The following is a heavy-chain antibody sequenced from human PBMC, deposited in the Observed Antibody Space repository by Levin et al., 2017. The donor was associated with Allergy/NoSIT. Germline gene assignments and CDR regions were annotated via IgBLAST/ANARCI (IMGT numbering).Heavy chain of an antibody. CDR1: GFTFINYW. V-gene: IGHV3-74*01. Sequence: LSLTCAASGFTFINYWMHWVRQAPGKGLVWVSRINSDGSNTNYADSVKGRFTISRDNAKNTLYLQVNSLTAEDAAVYYCVRGGCGGGGCYSWFDYWGQGTLVTVSS. CDR2: INSDGSNT. D-gene: IGHD2-15*01. J-gene: IGHJ4*02. CDR3: VRGGCGGGGCYSWFDY.